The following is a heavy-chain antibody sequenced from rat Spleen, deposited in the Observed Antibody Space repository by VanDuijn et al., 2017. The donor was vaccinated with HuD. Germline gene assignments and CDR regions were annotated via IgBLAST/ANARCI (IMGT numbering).Heavy chain of an antibody. CDR1: GFTFNSYW. Sequence: EVQLVETGGGLVQPGRSLKLSCVASGFTFNSYWMYWIRQAPGKGLEWVSSINTAGGTTYYPDSVKGRFTIPRDNTKNTVYLQMNTLRSEETATYYCAKDREGGYAFEHWGRGVMVTVSS. CDR3: AKDREGGYAFEH. D-gene: IGHD1-11*01. V-gene: IGHV5-58*01. J-gene: IGHJ2*01. CDR2: INTAGGTT.